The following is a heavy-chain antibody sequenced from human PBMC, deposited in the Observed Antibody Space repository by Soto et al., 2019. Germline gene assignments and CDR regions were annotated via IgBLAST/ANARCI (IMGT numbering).Heavy chain of an antibody. CDR2: IIPMIGRT. Sequence: QVQLVQSGAEVKKPGSSVKVSCKASGGTFNNYGMGWVRQAPGQGLEWMGGIIPMIGRTNYAQKFQGRLTLTADASRSTAYMGLRSLRSADTAVYYCASWDYDVLTGYSYDDWGQGTLVTVSS. V-gene: IGHV1-69*01. D-gene: IGHD3-9*01. CDR1: GGTFNNYG. CDR3: ASWDYDVLTGYSYDD. J-gene: IGHJ4*02.